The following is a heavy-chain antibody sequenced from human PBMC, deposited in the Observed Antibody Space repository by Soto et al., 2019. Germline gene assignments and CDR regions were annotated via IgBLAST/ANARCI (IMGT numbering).Heavy chain of an antibody. V-gene: IGHV4-59*01. Sequence: QVQLQESGPGLVKPSETLSLTCTVSGGPISSYSWSWIRQPPGKGREWIGYTYYSGSTNYNPSPKGRVSISVDTCKSQYSRKLSAVTAADTAGYYCARAPYSSSSQRWGIFYWFDPWGQGTLVAVSS. D-gene: IGHD6-6*01. J-gene: IGHJ5*02. CDR2: TYYSGST. CDR1: GGPISSYS. CDR3: ARAPYSSSSQRWGIFYWFDP.